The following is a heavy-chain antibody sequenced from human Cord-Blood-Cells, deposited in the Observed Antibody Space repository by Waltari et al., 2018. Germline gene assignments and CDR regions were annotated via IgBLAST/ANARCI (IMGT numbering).Heavy chain of an antibody. V-gene: IGHV3-15*01. CDR1: GFTFSNAG. Sequence: EVQLVESGGGLVKPGGSLRLSCAASGFTFSNAGMSCVRQAPGQGREWVGSMKSKADGGTTDYAAPVKGRFTISRDDSKNTLYLQMNSLKTEDTAVYYCTTDPHYWYFDLWGRGTLVTVSS. CDR2: MKSKADGGTT. J-gene: IGHJ2*01. CDR3: TTDPHYWYFDL.